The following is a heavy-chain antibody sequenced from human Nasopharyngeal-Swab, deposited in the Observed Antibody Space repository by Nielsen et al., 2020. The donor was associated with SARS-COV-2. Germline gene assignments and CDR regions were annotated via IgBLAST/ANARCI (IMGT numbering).Heavy chain of an antibody. CDR1: GFTFDDCA. D-gene: IGHD3-3*01. J-gene: IGHJ4*02. CDR2: ISGDGGST. CDR3: AKDMKALGYDFWSGPLDY. Sequence: GGSLRLSCAASGFTFDDCAMHWVRQAPGKGLEWVSLISGDGGSTYYADSVKGRFTISRDNSKNSLYLQMNSLRTEDTALYYCAKDMKALGYDFWSGPLDYWGQGTLVTVSS. V-gene: IGHV3-43*02.